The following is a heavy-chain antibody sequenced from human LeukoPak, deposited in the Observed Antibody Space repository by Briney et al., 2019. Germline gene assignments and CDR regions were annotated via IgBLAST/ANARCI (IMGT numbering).Heavy chain of an antibody. CDR3: ATAMIERRTLLSFDY. D-gene: IGHD2-15*01. J-gene: IGHJ4*02. Sequence: ASVKVSCKVSGYTLTELSMHWVRQAPGKGLEWMGGFDPEDGETIYAQKFQGRVTMTEDTSTDTAYMELSSLRSEDTAVYYCATAMIERRTLLSFDYWGQGTLVTVSS. CDR2: FDPEDGET. CDR1: GYTLTELS. V-gene: IGHV1-24*01.